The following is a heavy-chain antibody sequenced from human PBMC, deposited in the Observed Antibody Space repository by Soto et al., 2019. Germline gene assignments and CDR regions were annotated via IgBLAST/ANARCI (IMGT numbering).Heavy chain of an antibody. J-gene: IGHJ3*02. CDR1: GFTFSSFG. CDR2: ISYDGSKI. V-gene: IGHV3-30*18. D-gene: IGHD3-10*01. Sequence: QVQLVESGGGVVQPGRSLRLSCAASGFTFSSFGMHWDRQAPGKGPEWVAIISYDGSKIYYADSVKGRFTISRDNSKNTLSQQMNSLRPDDTAVYYCAKERLRFPSQRGNAVDIWGQGTMVTVSS. CDR3: AKERLRFPSQRGNAVDI.